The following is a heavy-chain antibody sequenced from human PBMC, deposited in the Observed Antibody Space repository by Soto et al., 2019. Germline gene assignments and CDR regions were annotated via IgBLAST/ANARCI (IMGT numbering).Heavy chain of an antibody. CDR3: ARAIAYCSSTCCSYYYYVMDV. V-gene: IGHV5-51*01. D-gene: IGHD2-2*01. CDR1: GYSFTSYW. CDR2: IYPGDSDT. J-gene: IGHJ6*02. Sequence: PRESLKISCKGSGYSFTSYWIGWVRQMPGKGLEWMGIIYPGDSDTRYSPSFQGQVTISADKSISTAYLQWSSLKASDTAMYYCARAIAYCSSTCCSYYYYVMDVWGQGTTVTLSS.